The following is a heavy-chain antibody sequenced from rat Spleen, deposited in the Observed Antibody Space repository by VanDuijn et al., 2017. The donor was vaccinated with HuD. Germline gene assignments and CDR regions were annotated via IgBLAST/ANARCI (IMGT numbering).Heavy chain of an antibody. Sequence: EVQLVASGGGLVRPGRSLKLSCAASGFTFNYYWMTWIRQAPGKGLEWVASITNAGGGTHYPDSVKGRFTISRDIAKSTLYLQMNSLRSEDTATYYCTRGTYFRHWGQGVMVTVSS. CDR2: ITNAGGGT. CDR3: TRGTYFRH. J-gene: IGHJ2*01. V-gene: IGHV5-31*01. D-gene: IGHD4-6*01. CDR1: GFTFNYYW.